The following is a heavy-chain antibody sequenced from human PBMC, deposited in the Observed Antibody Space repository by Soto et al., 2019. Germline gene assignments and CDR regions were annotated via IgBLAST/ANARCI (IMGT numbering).Heavy chain of an antibody. CDR3: ARDLIAAAGSLYNWFDP. Sequence: QVQLVQSGAEVKKPGSSVKVSCKASGGTFSSYTISWVRQAPGQGLEWMGRIIPILGIANYAKKFQGRVTITADKSTSTAYMELSSLRSEDTAVYYCARDLIAAAGSLYNWFDPWGQGTLVTVSS. D-gene: IGHD6-13*01. CDR1: GGTFSSYT. J-gene: IGHJ5*02. CDR2: IIPILGIA. V-gene: IGHV1-69*08.